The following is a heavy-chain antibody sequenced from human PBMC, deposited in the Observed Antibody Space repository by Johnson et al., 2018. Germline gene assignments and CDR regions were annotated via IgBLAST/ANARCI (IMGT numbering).Heavy chain of an antibody. CDR1: GFTFSNAW. J-gene: IGHJ6*02. V-gene: IGHV3-66*01. CDR2: IYSGCST. Sequence: VQLVESGGGLVKXGGSXRLXCAASGFTFSNAWMSWVRQAPGKGLVWVSVIYSGCSTYSADSVKGRFTISRDNSKNTRSLQMNSPRAEDTAVYYRARDGETEDYGRDVWGQGTTVTVSS. D-gene: IGHD3-10*01. CDR3: ARDGETEDYGRDV.